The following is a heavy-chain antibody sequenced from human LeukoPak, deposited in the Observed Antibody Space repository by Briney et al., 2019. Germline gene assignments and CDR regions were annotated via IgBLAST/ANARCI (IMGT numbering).Heavy chain of an antibody. J-gene: IGHJ4*02. CDR1: GFTFSSYA. CDR3: AKDQTQWLVLGYFDY. CDR2: ISGSGGST. V-gene: IGHV3-23*01. Sequence: PGGSLRLSCAASGFTFSSYAMSWVRQAPGKGLEWVSAISGSGGSTYYADSVKGRFTISRDNSKNTLYLQMNSLRAEDTAVYYCAKDQTQWLVLGYFDYWGQGTLVTVSS. D-gene: IGHD6-19*01.